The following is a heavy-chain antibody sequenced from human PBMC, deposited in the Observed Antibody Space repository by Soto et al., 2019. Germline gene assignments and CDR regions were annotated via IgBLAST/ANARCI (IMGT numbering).Heavy chain of an antibody. CDR2: ITYDGSNK. J-gene: IGHJ4*02. CDR1: GFTFSSYG. CDR3: ANAGGVDYGDYDIDY. Sequence: QVQLVESGGGVVQPGRSLRLSCAASGFTFSSYGMHWVRQAPGKGLEWVAVITYDGSNKYYADSVKGRFTISRDNSKNTLYLQMNSLRAEDTAVYYCANAGGVDYGDYDIDYWGQGTLVTVSS. V-gene: IGHV3-30*18. D-gene: IGHD4-17*01.